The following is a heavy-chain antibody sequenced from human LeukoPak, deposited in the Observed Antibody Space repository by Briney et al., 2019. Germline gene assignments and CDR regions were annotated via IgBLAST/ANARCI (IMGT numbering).Heavy chain of an antibody. D-gene: IGHD6-13*01. CDR1: GFTVSSNH. Sequence: GGSLRLSCAASGFTVSSNHMSWVRQAPGKGLEWVSVIYSGGSTYYADSVKGRFTISRDNSKNTLYLRMNSLRAKDTAVYYCASHSSSWYGFDYWGQGTLVTVSS. CDR3: ASHSSSWYGFDY. V-gene: IGHV3-53*01. J-gene: IGHJ4*02. CDR2: IYSGGST.